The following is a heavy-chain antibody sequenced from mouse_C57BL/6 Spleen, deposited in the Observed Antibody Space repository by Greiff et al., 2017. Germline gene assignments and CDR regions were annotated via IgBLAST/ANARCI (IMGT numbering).Heavy chain of an antibody. CDR2: ISDGGSYT. V-gene: IGHV5-4*01. D-gene: IGHD2-4*01. CDR1: GFTFSSYA. J-gene: IGHJ2*01. CDR3: ARERDYDGFDC. Sequence: DVHLVESGGGLVKPGGSLKLSCAASGFTFSSYAMSWVRQTPEKRLEWVATISDGGSYTYYPDNVKGRFTISRDNAKNNLYLQMSHLKSEDTAMYYCARERDYDGFDCWGQGTTLTVSS.